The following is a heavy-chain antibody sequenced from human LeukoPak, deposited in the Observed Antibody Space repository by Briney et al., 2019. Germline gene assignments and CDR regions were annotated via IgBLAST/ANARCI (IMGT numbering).Heavy chain of an antibody. Sequence: SETLSLTCTVSGGSISSSSYYWGWIRQPPGKGLEWIGSIYYSGSTYYNPSLKSRVTMSVDTSKNQFSLKLSSVAAADTAVYYCARGRDGYNFLNRGEYYYFDYWGQGTLVTVSS. J-gene: IGHJ4*02. CDR1: GGSISSSSYY. CDR3: ARGRDGYNFLNRGEYYYFDY. CDR2: IYYSGST. V-gene: IGHV4-39*07. D-gene: IGHD5-24*01.